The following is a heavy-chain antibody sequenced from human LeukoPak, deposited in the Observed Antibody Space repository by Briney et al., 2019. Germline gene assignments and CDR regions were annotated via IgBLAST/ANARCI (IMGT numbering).Heavy chain of an antibody. Sequence: ASVKVSCKASGYTFTSYYMHWVRQAPGQGLEWMGIINPSGGSTSYAQKSQGRVTMTRDMSTSTVYMELSSLRSEDTAVYYCARVAAGWLRYFDYWGQGTLVTVSS. CDR2: INPSGGST. V-gene: IGHV1-46*01. J-gene: IGHJ4*02. CDR3: ARVAAGWLRYFDY. CDR1: GYTFTSYY. D-gene: IGHD5-12*01.